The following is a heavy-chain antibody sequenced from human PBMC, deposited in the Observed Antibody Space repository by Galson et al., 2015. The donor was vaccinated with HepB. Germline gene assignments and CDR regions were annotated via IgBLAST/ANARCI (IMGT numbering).Heavy chain of an antibody. V-gene: IGHV4-31*03. CDR3: AREVAGDGYQYADY. J-gene: IGHJ4*02. CDR1: GGSISGGAYY. Sequence: TLSLTCTVSGGSISGGAYYWSWIRQLPGKGLEWIGYFYYNGATYSNPSLESRVTISGDTSKNQFSLRLTSVTAADTALYYCAREVAGDGYQYADYWGQGTLVTVSS. CDR2: FYYNGAT. D-gene: IGHD5-24*01.